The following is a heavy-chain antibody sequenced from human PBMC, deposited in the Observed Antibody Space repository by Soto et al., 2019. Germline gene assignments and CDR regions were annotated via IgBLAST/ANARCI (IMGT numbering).Heavy chain of an antibody. Sequence: QITLKESGPTLVKPTQTLTLTCTFSGFSLSTSGVGVGWIRQPPGKALEWLALIYWDDDKRYSPSLKSRLTITKDTSKNQVVLTMTNMDPVDTATYYCAHRGSSGWYDSFGYWGQGTLVTVSS. D-gene: IGHD6-19*01. V-gene: IGHV2-5*02. CDR3: AHRGSSGWYDSFGY. CDR2: IYWDDDK. CDR1: GFSLSTSGVG. J-gene: IGHJ4*02.